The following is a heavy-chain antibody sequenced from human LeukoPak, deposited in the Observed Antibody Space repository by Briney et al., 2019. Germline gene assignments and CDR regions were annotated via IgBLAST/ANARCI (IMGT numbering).Heavy chain of an antibody. Sequence: PGGSRRLSCAASGFSFISYSMSWVRQAPGKGLEWVSAISGSGGNTYYADSVKGRFTISRDNSKNTLFLQMNSLRAEDTAVYYCAKEAQGCSITSCYFDSWGQGNLVTVSS. J-gene: IGHJ4*02. V-gene: IGHV3-23*01. D-gene: IGHD2-2*01. CDR1: GFSFISYS. CDR3: AKEAQGCSITSCYFDS. CDR2: ISGSGGNT.